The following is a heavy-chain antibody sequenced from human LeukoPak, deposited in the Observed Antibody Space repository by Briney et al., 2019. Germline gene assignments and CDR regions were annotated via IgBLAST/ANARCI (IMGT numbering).Heavy chain of an antibody. Sequence: SETLSLTCTVSGGSISSYYWNWIRQSPGKGLEGIGYIYYSGSTNYNPSLKSRVTISVDTSKNQFSLKLSSVTAADTAVYYCARNWDSSGYYDYWGQGTLATVSS. V-gene: IGHV4-59*01. J-gene: IGHJ4*02. D-gene: IGHD3-22*01. CDR3: ARNWDSSGYYDY. CDR2: IYYSGST. CDR1: GGSISSYY.